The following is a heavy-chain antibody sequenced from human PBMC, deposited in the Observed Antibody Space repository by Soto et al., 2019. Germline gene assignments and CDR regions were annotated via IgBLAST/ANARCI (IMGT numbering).Heavy chain of an antibody. CDR2: IYYSGST. D-gene: IGHD3-22*01. Sequence: QVQLQESGPGLVKPSQTLSLTCTVSGGSISSGGYYWSWIRQHPGKGQEWIGYIYYSGSTYYNPSLKSRVTISVDTSKNQFSLKLSSVTAADTAVYYCARGRYDYYDSSDDAFDIWGQGTMVTVSS. CDR3: ARGRYDYYDSSDDAFDI. CDR1: GGSISSGGYY. V-gene: IGHV4-31*03. J-gene: IGHJ3*02.